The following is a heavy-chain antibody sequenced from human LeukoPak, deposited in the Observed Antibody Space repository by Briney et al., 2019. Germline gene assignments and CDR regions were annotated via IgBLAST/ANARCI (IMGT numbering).Heavy chain of an antibody. CDR3: VRDDGDF. J-gene: IGHJ4*02. Sequence: GGSLRLSCAASGLMSSGYWMKWVRQAPGKGLEWVASIKEDGSAKFYVDSVKGRFTISKDDAKNSLYLQMNSLRVEDTAVYYCVRDDGDFWGQGSLVTVSS. V-gene: IGHV3-7*01. CDR2: IKEDGSAK. CDR1: GLMSSGYW.